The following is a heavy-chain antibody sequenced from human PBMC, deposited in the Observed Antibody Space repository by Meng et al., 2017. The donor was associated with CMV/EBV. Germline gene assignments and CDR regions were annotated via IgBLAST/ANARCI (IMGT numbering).Heavy chain of an antibody. CDR1: GFIFDDYA. Sequence: SLKISCAASGFIFDDYAMHWVRQVPGKGLEWVSGISWNSGSIGYADSVKGRFTISRDNAKNSLYLQMNSLKTEDTAVYYCTSELGYCSSTSCYVDYWGQGTLVTVSS. J-gene: IGHJ4*02. CDR3: TSELGYCSSTSCYVDY. D-gene: IGHD2-2*01. V-gene: IGHV3-9*01. CDR2: ISWNSGSI.